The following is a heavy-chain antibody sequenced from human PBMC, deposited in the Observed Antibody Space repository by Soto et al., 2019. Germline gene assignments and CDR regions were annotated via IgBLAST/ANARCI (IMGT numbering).Heavy chain of an antibody. D-gene: IGHD4-4*01. CDR3: AREYSKVYYYYYMDV. CDR1: GYTFTSYA. Sequence: QVPLVQSGAEVKKPGASVKVSCKASGYTFTSYAMHWVRQAPGQRREWMGWINGGNGNTKYSQKFQGRVTITRDTSASTAYMELSSLRSEDTAVYYCAREYSKVYYYYYMDVWGKGSTVTVSS. J-gene: IGHJ6*03. V-gene: IGHV1-3*01. CDR2: INGGNGNT.